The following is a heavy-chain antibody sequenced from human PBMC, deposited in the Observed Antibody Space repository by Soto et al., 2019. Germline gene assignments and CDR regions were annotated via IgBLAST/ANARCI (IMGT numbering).Heavy chain of an antibody. CDR2: ISNSSSTI. Sequence: PGGSLRLSCAASGFTFSHYSMNWVRQAPGKGLEWVSYISNSSSTIYYADSVKGRFTISRDNAKNSLYLQMRSLRAEDTAVYYCSSSSWYPPLPCWGQGTLVTVSS. J-gene: IGHJ4*02. CDR3: SSSSWYPPLPC. CDR1: GFTFSHYS. D-gene: IGHD6-13*01. V-gene: IGHV3-48*01.